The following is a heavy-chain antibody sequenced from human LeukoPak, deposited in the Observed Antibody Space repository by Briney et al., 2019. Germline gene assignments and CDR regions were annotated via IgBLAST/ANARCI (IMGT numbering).Heavy chain of an antibody. CDR2: IYPDDSDT. J-gene: IGHJ4*02. D-gene: IGHD6-13*01. CDR1: GYSFTSYW. CDR3: ARLGRQQLVPFDY. V-gene: IGHV5-51*01. Sequence: GEALKISCKGSGYSFTSYWIGWGRQIPGKGLEWMGSIYPDDSDTRYSPSFHGQVTISADKSISTAYLQWSSMKASDTAMYYCARLGRQQLVPFDYWGQGTLVTVSS.